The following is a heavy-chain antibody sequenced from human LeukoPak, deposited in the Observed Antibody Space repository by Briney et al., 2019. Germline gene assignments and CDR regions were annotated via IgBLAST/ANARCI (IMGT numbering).Heavy chain of an antibody. CDR3: ARGVSSGYRKLHNWFDP. CDR1: GGSISSYY. Sequence: SETLSLTCTVSGGSISSYYWSWIRQPAGKGLEWIGRIYTSGSTNYNPSLRSRVTMSVDTSKNQFSLKLSSVTAADTAVYYCARGVSSGYRKLHNWFDPWGQGTLVTVSS. J-gene: IGHJ5*02. V-gene: IGHV4-4*07. D-gene: IGHD3-22*01. CDR2: IYTSGST.